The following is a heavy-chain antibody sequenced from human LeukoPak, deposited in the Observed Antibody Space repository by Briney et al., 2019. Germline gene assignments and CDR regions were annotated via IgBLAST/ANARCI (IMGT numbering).Heavy chain of an antibody. J-gene: IGHJ5*02. D-gene: IGHD3-3*01. CDR1: GFTFTSHV. CDR2: IDGSGHTT. Sequence: PGGSLRLSCAASGFTFTSHVMSWVRQTPGKELEWVSAIDGSGHTTYYADSVRGRFIISRDNSKKMLYPQMNSLRAEDTATYYCARESIQSGSLKWFDPWGQGTLATVSS. CDR3: ARESIQSGSLKWFDP. V-gene: IGHV3-23*01.